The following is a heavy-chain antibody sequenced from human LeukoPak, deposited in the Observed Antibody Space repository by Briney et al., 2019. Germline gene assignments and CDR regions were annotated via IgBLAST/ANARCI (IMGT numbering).Heavy chain of an antibody. Sequence: ASVKISCKASGCTFSSYAISWVRQAPGQGLEWMGGIIPIFGTANYAQKSQGRVTITADESTSTAYMELSSLRSEDTAVYYCARKSYYDSSGYYSGWFDPWGQGTLVTVSS. J-gene: IGHJ5*02. D-gene: IGHD3-22*01. CDR1: GCTFSSYA. CDR3: ARKSYYDSSGYYSGWFDP. CDR2: IIPIFGTA. V-gene: IGHV1-69*13.